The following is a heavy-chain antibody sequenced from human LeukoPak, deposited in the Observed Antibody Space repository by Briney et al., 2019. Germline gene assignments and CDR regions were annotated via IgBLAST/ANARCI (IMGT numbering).Heavy chain of an antibody. Sequence: GGSLRLSCAASGFTFSSYAMSWVRQAPGEGLEWVPAISGSGGSTYYADSVKGRFTISRDNSKNTLYLQMNSLRAEDTAVYYCAKGSTIFGVVTDYYYYGMDVWGRGTTVTVSS. J-gene: IGHJ6*02. D-gene: IGHD3-3*01. CDR2: ISGSGGST. CDR1: GFTFSSYA. CDR3: AKGSTIFGVVTDYYYYGMDV. V-gene: IGHV3-23*01.